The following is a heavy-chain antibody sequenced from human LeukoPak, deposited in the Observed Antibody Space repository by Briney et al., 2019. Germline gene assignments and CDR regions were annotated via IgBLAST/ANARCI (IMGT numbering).Heavy chain of an antibody. J-gene: IGHJ4*02. Sequence: GGSLRLSCAASEFTFSTYAMSWVRQAPGKGLEWVSVISGGGDRTLYADSVMGRFTVSRDNAKNSLYLELSSLRAEDTAMYYCARAGAPLLDYWGQGTPVTVSS. V-gene: IGHV3-23*01. CDR3: ARAGAPLLDY. CDR2: ISGGGDRT. CDR1: EFTFSTYA.